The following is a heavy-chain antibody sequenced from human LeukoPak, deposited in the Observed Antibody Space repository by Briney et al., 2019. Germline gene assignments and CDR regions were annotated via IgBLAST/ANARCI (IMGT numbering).Heavy chain of an antibody. V-gene: IGHV4-59*01. CDR2: IYYSGST. J-gene: IGHJ4*02. Sequence: TSETLSLACTVSGGSISSYYWSWIRQPPGKGLEWIGYIYYSGSTNYNPSLKSRVTISVDTSKNQFSLKLSSVTAADTAVYYCARVRFSGSYFFLRQYYFDYWGQGTLVTVSS. CDR1: GGSISSYY. D-gene: IGHD1-26*01. CDR3: ARVRFSGSYFFLRQYYFDY.